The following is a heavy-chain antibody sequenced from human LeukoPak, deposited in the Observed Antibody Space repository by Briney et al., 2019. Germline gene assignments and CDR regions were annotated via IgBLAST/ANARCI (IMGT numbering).Heavy chain of an antibody. Sequence: SETLSLTCTVSGGSISSYYWSWFRQPPGKGLEWIGYIYYSGSTNYNPSLKSRVSISVDTSKNQFSLRLTSVTAADTALYYCARGVSPRDWFDPWGQGTLVTVSS. V-gene: IGHV4-59*01. CDR1: GGSISSYY. CDR3: ARGVSPRDWFDP. J-gene: IGHJ5*02. CDR2: IYYSGST.